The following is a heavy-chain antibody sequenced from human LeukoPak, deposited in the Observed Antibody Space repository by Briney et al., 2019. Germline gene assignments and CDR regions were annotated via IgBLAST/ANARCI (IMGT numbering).Heavy chain of an antibody. Sequence: GGSLRLSCAASGFTFSSYAMSWVRQAPGKGLEWVSAISGSGGSTYYADSVKGRFTISRDNSKNTLYLQMNSLRAEDTAVYYCARNSHYDFWSGYPDYWGQGTLVTVSS. CDR1: GFTFSSYA. J-gene: IGHJ4*02. CDR3: ARNSHYDFWSGYPDY. D-gene: IGHD3-3*01. V-gene: IGHV3-23*01. CDR2: ISGSGGST.